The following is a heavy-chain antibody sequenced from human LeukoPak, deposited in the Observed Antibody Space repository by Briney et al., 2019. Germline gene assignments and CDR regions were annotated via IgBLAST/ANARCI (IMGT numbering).Heavy chain of an antibody. V-gene: IGHV3-23*01. CDR1: GLTFSNYA. CDR2: LTGSSNTP. Sequence: GGSLRLSCAASGLTFSNYAMSWVRQTPGRGLGWVSSLTGSSNTPNYADSVKGGLTFSTANSKTTLYLQRTRLRAAETALFSCAKSAKTPEGGSGWRNWFDTWGQGTLVIVSS. CDR3: AKSAKTPEGGSGWRNWFDT. D-gene: IGHD3-3*01. J-gene: IGHJ5*02.